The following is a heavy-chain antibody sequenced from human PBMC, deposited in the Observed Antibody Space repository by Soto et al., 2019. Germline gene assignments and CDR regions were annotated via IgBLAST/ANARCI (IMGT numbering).Heavy chain of an antibody. V-gene: IGHV3-23*01. D-gene: IGHD3-22*01. CDR2: ITATGDRT. CDR1: GFRFSSYS. CDR3: ATMNGYFEY. J-gene: IGHJ4*02. Sequence: GGSLSLSCADSGFRFSSYSMSWVRQTPGKGLEWVAAITATGDRTYYADSVTGRFTISRDNSKKTHYLQMTSLRAEDTAMYYCATMNGYFEYWGQGTPVTV.